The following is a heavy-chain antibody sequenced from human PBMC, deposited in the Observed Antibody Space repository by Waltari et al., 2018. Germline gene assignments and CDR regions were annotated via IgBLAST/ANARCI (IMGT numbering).Heavy chain of an antibody. J-gene: IGHJ4*02. CDR3: ARDFRGHCSGGSCYSLPFDY. V-gene: IGHV4-38-2*02. D-gene: IGHD2-15*01. Sequence: QVQLQESGPGLVKPSETLSLTCAVSGYSISSGYYWGWIRQPPGKGLEWIGSIYHSGSTSDHPALKSRVTISVDTSKSQFSMRLSSVTAADAAVYYCARDFRGHCSGGSCYSLPFDYWGQGTLVTVSS. CDR2: IYHSGST. CDR1: GYSISSGYY.